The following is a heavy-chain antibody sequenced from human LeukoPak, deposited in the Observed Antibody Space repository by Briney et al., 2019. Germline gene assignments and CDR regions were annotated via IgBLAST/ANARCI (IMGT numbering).Heavy chain of an antibody. CDR3: ARASMVRGGTFDY. CDR1: GGTFSSYA. J-gene: IGHJ4*02. Sequence: SVKVSCKASGGTFSSYAISWVRQAPGQGLEWMGGIIPIFGTANYAQKFQGRVTITADKSTSTAYMELSSLRSEDTAVYYCARASMVRGGTFDYWGQGTPVTVSS. V-gene: IGHV1-69*06. D-gene: IGHD3-10*01. CDR2: IIPIFGTA.